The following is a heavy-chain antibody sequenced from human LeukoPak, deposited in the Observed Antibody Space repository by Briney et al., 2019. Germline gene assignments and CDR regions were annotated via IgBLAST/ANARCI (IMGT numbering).Heavy chain of an antibody. Sequence: SVKVSCKASGGTFSSYAISWVRQAPGQGLEWMGGIIPIFGTANYAQKFQGRVTITADESTSTAYLELSSLRSEDTAVYYCARGLWSGYYMLHNWFDPWGQGTLVTVSS. V-gene: IGHV1-69*13. CDR3: ARGLWSGYYMLHNWFDP. D-gene: IGHD3-3*01. CDR2: IIPIFGTA. J-gene: IGHJ5*02. CDR1: GGTFSSYA.